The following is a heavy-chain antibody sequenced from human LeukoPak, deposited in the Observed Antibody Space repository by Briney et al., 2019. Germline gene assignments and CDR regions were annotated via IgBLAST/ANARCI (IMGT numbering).Heavy chain of an antibody. V-gene: IGHV2-70*11. Sequence: SGPTLVNPTQTLTLNCTFSGFSLSTSGMCVSWTRQPPGKALEWLARIDWDDDKYYIISVRTMLTFSKDTSKTQVVLTMTNMDPVDTATYYCARGGSGWYWRCLDPWGQGTLVTVSS. CDR2: IDWDDDK. CDR3: ARGGSGWYWRCLDP. CDR1: GFSLSTSGMC. J-gene: IGHJ5*02. D-gene: IGHD6-19*01.